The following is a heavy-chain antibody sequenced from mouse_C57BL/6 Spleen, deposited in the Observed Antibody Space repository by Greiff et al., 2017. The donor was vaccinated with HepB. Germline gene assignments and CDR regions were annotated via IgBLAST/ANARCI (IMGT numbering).Heavy chain of an antibody. CDR3: ARLLYPHYAMDY. D-gene: IGHD2-1*01. J-gene: IGHJ4*01. CDR2: IYPGDGDT. V-gene: IGHV1-80*01. Sequence: QVQLQQSGAELVKPGASVKISCKASGYAFSSYWMNWVKQRPGKGLEWIGQIYPGDGDTNYNGKFKGKATLTADKSSSTAYMQLSSLTSEDSAVYFCARLLYPHYAMDYWGQGTSVTVSS. CDR1: GYAFSSYW.